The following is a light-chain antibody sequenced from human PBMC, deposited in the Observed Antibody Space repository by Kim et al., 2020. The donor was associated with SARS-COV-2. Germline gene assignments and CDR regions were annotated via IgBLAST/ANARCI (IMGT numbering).Light chain of an antibody. J-gene: IGKJ4*01. CDR1: QGISNA. V-gene: IGKV1-13*02. CDR2: DAS. Sequence: AIQLTQSPASLSASVGDRVTISCRASQGISNALAWYQQKPGKAPNLLICDASSLKSGVPSRFSGSGSGTDFTLTINSLQPEDFATYYCQQFNSHPLTFGGGTKLEI. CDR3: QQFNSHPLT.